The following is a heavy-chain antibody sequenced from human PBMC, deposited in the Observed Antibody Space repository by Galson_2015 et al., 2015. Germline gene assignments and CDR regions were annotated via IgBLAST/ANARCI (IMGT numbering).Heavy chain of an antibody. V-gene: IGHV6-1*01. CDR3: ARGYGYDY. CDR2: TFYRSKWNI. CDR1: GDSVSARTAA. D-gene: IGHD5-18*01. Sequence: CAISGDSVSARTAAWNWIRQSPSRGLEGLGRTFYRSKWNIDYAESVKSRITIRPDTSKNQFSLQLNSVTPEDTAVYYCARGYGYDYWSQGTLVTVSS. J-gene: IGHJ4*02.